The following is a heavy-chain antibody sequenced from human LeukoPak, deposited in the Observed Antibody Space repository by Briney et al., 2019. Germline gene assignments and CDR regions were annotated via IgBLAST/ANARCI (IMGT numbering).Heavy chain of an antibody. J-gene: IGHJ4*02. CDR3: ARIRLLAAY. D-gene: IGHD2-15*01. CDR2: IYHSGST. V-gene: IGHV4-38-2*01. CDR1: GYSISSGYY. Sequence: PSETLSLTCAVSGYSISSGYYWGWIRQPPGKGLEGIGSIYHSGSTYYNPSLKSRITISVDTSKNQFSLRLSSVTAADTAVYYCARIRLLAAYWGQGTLVTVSS.